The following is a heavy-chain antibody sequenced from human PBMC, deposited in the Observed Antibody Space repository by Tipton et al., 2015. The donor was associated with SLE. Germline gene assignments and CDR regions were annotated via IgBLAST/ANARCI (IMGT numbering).Heavy chain of an antibody. D-gene: IGHD6-13*01. CDR2: IYHSGST. CDR3: ARGLRYSSSWYPS. Sequence: LRLSCTVSGGSISSHYWSWIRQPPGKGLEWIGYIYHSGSTYYNPSLKSRVTISVDTSKNQFSLKLSSVTAADTGVYYCARGLRYSSSWYPSWGQGTLVTVSS. V-gene: IGHV4-59*11. CDR1: GGSISSHY. J-gene: IGHJ4*02.